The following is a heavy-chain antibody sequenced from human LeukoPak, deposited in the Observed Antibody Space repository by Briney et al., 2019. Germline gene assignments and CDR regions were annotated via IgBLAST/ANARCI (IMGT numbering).Heavy chain of an antibody. CDR2: MNPNSGNT. CDR3: ARGKHGYNYVRDFSLRY. J-gene: IGHJ4*02. D-gene: IGHD5-24*01. CDR1: GYTFTGYD. V-gene: IGHV1-8*01. Sequence: GASVKVSCKASGYTFTGYDINWVRQATGQGLEWMGWMNPNSGNTGYAQRFQGRVTMTRNTSISTAYMELSSLRSEDTAVYYCARGKHGYNYVRDFSLRYWGQGTLVTVSS.